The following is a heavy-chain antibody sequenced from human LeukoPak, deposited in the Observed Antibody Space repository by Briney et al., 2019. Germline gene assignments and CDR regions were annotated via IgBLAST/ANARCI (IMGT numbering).Heavy chain of an antibody. CDR3: ATTYYDFWSGYYAPSLYFDY. CDR1: GGSFSGYY. D-gene: IGHD3-3*01. J-gene: IGHJ4*02. V-gene: IGHV4-34*01. Sequence: PSETLSLTCAVYGGSFSGYYWSWIRQPPGKGLEWIGEINHSGSTNYNPSLKSRVTISVDTSKNQFSLKLSSVTAADTAVYYCATTYYDFWSGYYAPSLYFDYWGQGTLVTVSS. CDR2: INHSGST.